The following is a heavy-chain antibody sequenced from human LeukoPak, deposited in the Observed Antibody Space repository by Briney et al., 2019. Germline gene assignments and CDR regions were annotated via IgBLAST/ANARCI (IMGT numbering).Heavy chain of an antibody. CDR2: IYYSGST. D-gene: IGHD1-26*01. J-gene: IGHJ4*02. Sequence: PSETLSLTCTVSGDSISSYYWSWIRQPPGKGLEWIGYIYYSGSTNYNPSLKSRVTISVDTSKNQFSLKLSSVTAADTAVYYCAGHSIVGAITAPFDYWGQGTLVTVSS. CDR1: GDSISSYY. CDR3: AGHSIVGAITAPFDY. V-gene: IGHV4-59*08.